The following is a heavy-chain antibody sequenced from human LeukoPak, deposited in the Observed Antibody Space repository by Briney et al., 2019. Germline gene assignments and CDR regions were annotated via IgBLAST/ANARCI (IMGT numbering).Heavy chain of an antibody. J-gene: IGHJ4*02. Sequence: SETLSLTCAVYGGSFSGYYWSWIRQPPGKGLEWIGEINHSGSTNYNPSLKSRVTISVDTSKNQFSLKLSSVTAADTAVYYCARGPFDDYVWGSYRYKSYYFDYWGQGTLVTVSS. V-gene: IGHV4-34*01. CDR1: GGSFSGYY. D-gene: IGHD3-16*02. CDR3: ARGPFDDYVWGSYRYKSYYFDY. CDR2: INHSGST.